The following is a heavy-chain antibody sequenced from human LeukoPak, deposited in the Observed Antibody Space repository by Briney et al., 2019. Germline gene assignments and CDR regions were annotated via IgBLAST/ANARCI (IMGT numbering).Heavy chain of an antibody. CDR2: INHSGST. J-gene: IGHJ5*02. V-gene: IGHV4-39*07. D-gene: IGHD4-17*01. Sequence: PSETLSLTCTVSGGSISSSSYYWGWIRQPPGKGLEWIGEINHSGSTNYNPSLKSRVTISVDTSKNQFSLKLSSVTAADTAVYYCARGLGRVTTVIRGFDPWGQGTLVTVSS. CDR3: ARGLGRVTTVIRGFDP. CDR1: GGSISSSSYY.